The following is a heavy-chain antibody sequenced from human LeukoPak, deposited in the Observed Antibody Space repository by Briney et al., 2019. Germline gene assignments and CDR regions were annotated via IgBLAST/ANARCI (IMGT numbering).Heavy chain of an antibody. J-gene: IGHJ4*02. D-gene: IGHD3-22*01. CDR3: ASYYYDSSGYYFSDY. CDR1: GFTFSNAW. CDR2: IYKNAIT. V-gene: IGHV3-53*01. Sequence: RAGGSLRLSCAASGFTFSNAWMSWVRQAPGKGLEWVSVIYKNAITYYADTVKGRFTISRDNSKNTLYLQMNSLRAEDTAVYYCASYYYDSSGYYFSDYWGQGTLVTVSS.